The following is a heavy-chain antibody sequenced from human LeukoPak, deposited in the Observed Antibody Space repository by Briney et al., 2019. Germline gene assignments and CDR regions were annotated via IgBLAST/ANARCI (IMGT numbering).Heavy chain of an antibody. CDR1: GFTFSSYG. D-gene: IGHD5-18*01. CDR2: ISGSGGST. V-gene: IGHV3-23*01. J-gene: IGHJ5*02. Sequence: PGGSLRLSCAASGFTFSSYGMSWVRQAPGKGLEWVSAISGSGGSTYYADSVKGRFTISRDNSKSTLYLQMNSLRAEDTAVYYCAKEPGNLQLWPTASWFDPWGQGTLVTVSS. CDR3: AKEPGNLQLWPTASWFDP.